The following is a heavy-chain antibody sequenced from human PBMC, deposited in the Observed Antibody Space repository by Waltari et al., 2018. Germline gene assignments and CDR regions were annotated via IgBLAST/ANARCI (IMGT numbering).Heavy chain of an antibody. J-gene: IGHJ5*02. CDR1: GGTFSSYA. Sequence: QVQLVQSGAEVKKPGSSVKVSCTASGGTFSSYAISWVRQDPGQGLEWMGGIIPIVGTANYAQKFQGRVTITADESTSTAYMELSSLRSEDTAVYYCARDWSITMTKDWFDPWGQGTLVTVSS. V-gene: IGHV1-69*13. D-gene: IGHD3-22*01. CDR3: ARDWSITMTKDWFDP. CDR2: IIPIVGTA.